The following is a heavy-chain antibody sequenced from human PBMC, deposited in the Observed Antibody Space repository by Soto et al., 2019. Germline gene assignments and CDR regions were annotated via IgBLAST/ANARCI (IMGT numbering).Heavy chain of an antibody. V-gene: IGHV4-34*01. CDR2: INHSGST. Sequence: SETLSLTCAVYGGSFSGYYWSWIRQPPGKGLEWIGEINHSGSTNYNPSLKSRVTISVDTSKNQFSLKLSSVTAADTAVYYCARARAVTTYYYYGMDVWGQGTTVTVSS. CDR3: ARARAVTTYYYYGMDV. CDR1: GGSFSGYY. J-gene: IGHJ6*02. D-gene: IGHD4-17*01.